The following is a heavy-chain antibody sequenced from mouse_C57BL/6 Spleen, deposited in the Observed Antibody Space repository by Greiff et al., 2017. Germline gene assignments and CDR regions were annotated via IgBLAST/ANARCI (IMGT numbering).Heavy chain of an antibody. J-gene: IGHJ2*01. CDR2: IDPETGGT. CDR1: GYTFTDYE. Sequence: VQLVESGAELVRPGASVTLSCKASGYTFTDYEMHWVKQTPVHGLEWIGAIDPETGGTAYNQKFKGKAILTADKSSSTAYMELRSLTSEDSAVYYCTRDYYGSSCDYWGQGTTLTVSS. V-gene: IGHV1-15*01. D-gene: IGHD1-1*01. CDR3: TRDYYGSSCDY.